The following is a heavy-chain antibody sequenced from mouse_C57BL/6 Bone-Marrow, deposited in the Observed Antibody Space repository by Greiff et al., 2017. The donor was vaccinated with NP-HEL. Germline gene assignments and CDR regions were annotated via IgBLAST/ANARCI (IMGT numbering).Heavy chain of an antibody. D-gene: IGHD1-1*01. Sequence: VQLKESGPVLVKPGASVKMSCKASGYTFTDYYMNWVKQSHGKSLEWIGVINPYNGGTSYNQKFKGKATLTVDKSSSTAYMELNSLTSEDSAVYYCAVYYYGSSYDAMDYWGQGTSVTVSS. J-gene: IGHJ4*01. CDR1: GYTFTDYY. CDR3: AVYYYGSSYDAMDY. V-gene: IGHV1-19*01. CDR2: INPYNGGT.